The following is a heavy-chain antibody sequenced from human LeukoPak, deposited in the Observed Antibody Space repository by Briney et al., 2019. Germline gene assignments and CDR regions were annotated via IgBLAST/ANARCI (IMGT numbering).Heavy chain of an antibody. D-gene: IGHD6-13*01. Sequence: SETLSLTCAVSGGSISSYYWSWIRQPPGKGLEWSGYIYYSGGTNYNPSLKSRVTISVDTSKNQFSLKLSSVTAADTAVYYCARLTPGYSSSWYYYGMDVWGQGTTVTVSS. CDR2: IYYSGGT. V-gene: IGHV4-59*08. J-gene: IGHJ6*02. CDR1: GGSISSYY. CDR3: ARLTPGYSSSWYYYGMDV.